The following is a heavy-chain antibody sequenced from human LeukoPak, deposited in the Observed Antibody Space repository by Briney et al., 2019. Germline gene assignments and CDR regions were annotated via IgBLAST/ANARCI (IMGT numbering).Heavy chain of an antibody. Sequence: SETLSLTCTVSGGSISSDSYYWAWIRQPPGKGLEWIASIYYSGSTYYNPSLKSRVTISVDTSRNQFSLKLSSVTAADTAVYYCASLAVAGLSEGYWGQGTRVIVSS. D-gene: IGHD6-19*01. J-gene: IGHJ4*02. CDR3: ASLAVAGLSEGY. CDR1: GGSISSDSYY. CDR2: IYYSGST. V-gene: IGHV4-39*01.